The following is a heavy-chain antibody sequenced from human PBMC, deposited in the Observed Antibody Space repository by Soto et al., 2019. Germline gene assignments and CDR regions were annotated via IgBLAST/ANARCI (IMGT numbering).Heavy chain of an antibody. CDR1: GFTFSHYA. CDR3: ARCPRRTYSYYYMSV. J-gene: IGHJ6*03. V-gene: IGHV3-64*01. CDR2: ISISGGST. Sequence: PGGDRRLSCTASGFTFSHYALHLVRHAPGKGLESVSVISISGGSTYYANSVRGRFTISRDNSKNTLYLQMGSLTAEDMAVYYCARCPRRTYSYYYMSVWGKRTSVTVSS.